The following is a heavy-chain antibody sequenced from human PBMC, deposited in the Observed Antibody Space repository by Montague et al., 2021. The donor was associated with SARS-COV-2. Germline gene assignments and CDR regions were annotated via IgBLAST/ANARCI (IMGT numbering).Heavy chain of an antibody. J-gene: IGHJ4*02. D-gene: IGHD3-22*01. V-gene: IGHV2-70*11. CDR1: GFSLSTSGMC. CDR2: IGWDDDK. Sequence: PALVKPTQTLTLTCTFSGFSLSTSGMCVSWIRQPPGKALEWLARIGWDDDKYYSTSLKTRLTISKDTSKNQVVLTMTNMDPVDTATYYCARDKYYYDSSGYYPLVYFDYWGQGTLVTVSS. CDR3: ARDKYYYDSSGYYPLVYFDY.